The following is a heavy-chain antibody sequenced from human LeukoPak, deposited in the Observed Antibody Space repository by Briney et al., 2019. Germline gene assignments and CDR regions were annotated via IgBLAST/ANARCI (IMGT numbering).Heavy chain of an antibody. V-gene: IGHV1-45*02. CDR1: GYTFTYRY. CDR2: ITPFNGNT. J-gene: IGHJ4*02. Sequence: ASVKVSCKASGYTFTYRYLHWVRQAPGQALEWMGWITPFNGNTNYAQKFQDRITITRDGSVSTAYMELSSLRAEDTAMYYCASAEVGASFAYWGQGTLVTVSS. D-gene: IGHD1-26*01. CDR3: ASAEVGASFAY.